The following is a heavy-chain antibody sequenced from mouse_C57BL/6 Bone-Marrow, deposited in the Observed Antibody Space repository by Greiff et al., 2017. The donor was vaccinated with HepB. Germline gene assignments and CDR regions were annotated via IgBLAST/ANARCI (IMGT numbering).Heavy chain of an antibody. V-gene: IGHV2-2*01. J-gene: IGHJ3*01. CDR2: IWSGGST. Sequence: VKLQESGPGLVQPSQSLSITCTVSGFSLTSYGVHWVRQSPGKGLEWLGVIWSGGSTDYNAAFISRLSISKDNSKSQVFFKMNSLQADDTAIYYCARNLWTTGSWFAYWGQGTLVTVSA. CDR1: GFSLTSYG. CDR3: ARNLWTTGSWFAY. D-gene: IGHD4-1*02.